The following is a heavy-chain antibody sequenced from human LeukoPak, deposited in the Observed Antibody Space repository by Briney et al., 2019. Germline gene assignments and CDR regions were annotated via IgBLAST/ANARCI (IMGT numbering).Heavy chain of an antibody. V-gene: IGHV3-30*04. CDR2: ISYDGSNK. J-gene: IGHJ4*02. Sequence: PGGSLRLSCAASGFTFSSYAMHWVRQAPGKGLEWVAVISYDGSNKYYADSVKGRFTISRDNSKNTLYLQMNSLRAEDTAVYYGARGGFADYYDSSGYSYFDYWGQGTLVTVSS. CDR3: ARGGFADYYDSSGYSYFDY. CDR1: GFTFSSYA. D-gene: IGHD3-22*01.